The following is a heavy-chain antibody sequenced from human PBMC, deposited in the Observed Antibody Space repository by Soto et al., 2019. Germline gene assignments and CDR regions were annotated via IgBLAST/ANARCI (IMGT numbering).Heavy chain of an antibody. J-gene: IGHJ1*01. CDR1: GYTFTSYG. CDR2: ISAYNGNT. V-gene: IGHV1-18*01. CDR3: ATNFFDYGGNSVVFQH. D-gene: IGHD4-17*01. Sequence: QVQLVQSGAEVKKPGASVKVSCKASGYTFTSYGISWVRQAPGQGLEWMGWISAYNGNTNYAQKLQGRVTMTTATSTSTAYMELRSLRSDDTAVYYCATNFFDYGGNSVVFQHWGQGTLVTVSS.